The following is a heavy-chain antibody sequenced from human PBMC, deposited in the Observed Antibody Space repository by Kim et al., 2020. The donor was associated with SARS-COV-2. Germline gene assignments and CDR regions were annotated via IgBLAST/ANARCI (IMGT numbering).Heavy chain of an antibody. Sequence: GGSLRLSCAASGFTFSGFWMSWVRQAPGKGLEWVANIKEDGTETYYLDSVEGRFTISRDNAKNSLYLQMNSLRAEDTAVYYCTRERVTEKSHFDYWGQGTPVIVSS. J-gene: IGHJ4*02. D-gene: IGHD2-21*02. CDR2: IKEDGTET. CDR3: TRERVTEKSHFDY. V-gene: IGHV3-7*01. CDR1: GFTFSGFW.